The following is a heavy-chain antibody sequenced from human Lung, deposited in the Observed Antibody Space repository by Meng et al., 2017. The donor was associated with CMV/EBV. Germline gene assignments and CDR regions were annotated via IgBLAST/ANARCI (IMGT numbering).Heavy chain of an antibody. Sequence: RGEYYWSWFRQSPGKGLEWIGYMYHGGATHYNSSLESRVTISVDASKNQFSLKLSSVTAADTAVYYCARVDCSGTSCFKGLDGDFDYWGQGTLVTVSS. CDR1: RGEYY. CDR3: ARVDCSGTSCFKGLDGDFDY. CDR2: MYHGGAT. V-gene: IGHV4-30-4*01. J-gene: IGHJ4*02. D-gene: IGHD2-2*01.